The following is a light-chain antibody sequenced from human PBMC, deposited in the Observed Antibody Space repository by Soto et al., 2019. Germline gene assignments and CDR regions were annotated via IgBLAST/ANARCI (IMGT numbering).Light chain of an antibody. CDR3: QQYGRSPNT. CDR2: STS. CDR1: QSVSSTY. Sequence: EVVLTQSPGTLSLSPGERATLSRRASQSVSSTYLAWYQQKPGQSPRLLIYSTSSRATGIPDRFSGSGSGTDFTLTISRLEPEDFAVYYCQQYGRSPNTFGQGTKLEI. V-gene: IGKV3-20*01. J-gene: IGKJ2*01.